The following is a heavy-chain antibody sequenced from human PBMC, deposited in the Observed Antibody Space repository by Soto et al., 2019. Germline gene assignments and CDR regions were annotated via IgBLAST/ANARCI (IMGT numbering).Heavy chain of an antibody. V-gene: IGHV3-33*01. CDR2: IWYDGSNK. CDR3: ARDIGSYGPNYYYYYGMDV. Sequence: QVQLVESGGGVVQPGRSLRLSCAASGFTFSSYGMHWVRQAPGKGLEWVAVIWYDGSNKYYADSVKGRFTISRDKSKNTLYLQMNSLRAEDTAVYYCARDIGSYGPNYYYYYGMDVWGQGTTVTVSS. J-gene: IGHJ6*02. D-gene: IGHD5-18*01. CDR1: GFTFSSYG.